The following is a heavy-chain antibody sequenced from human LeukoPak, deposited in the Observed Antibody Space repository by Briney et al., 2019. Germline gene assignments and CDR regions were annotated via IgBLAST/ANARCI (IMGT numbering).Heavy chain of an antibody. CDR3: TRHQGRQGDYAPKNYYYYYMDV. V-gene: IGHV4-4*07. J-gene: IGHJ6*03. Sequence: SETLSLTCTVSGGSISSYYWSWIRQPAGKGLEWIGRIYTSGSANYNPSLKSRVTMSVDTSKNQFSLKLSSVTAADTAVYYCTRHQGRQGDYAPKNYYYYYMDVWGKGTTVTVSS. CDR2: IYTSGSA. CDR1: GGSISSYY. D-gene: IGHD4-17*01.